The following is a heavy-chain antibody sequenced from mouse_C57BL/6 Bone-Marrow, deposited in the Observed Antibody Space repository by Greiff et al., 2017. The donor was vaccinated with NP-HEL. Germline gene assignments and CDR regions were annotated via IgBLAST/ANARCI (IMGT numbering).Heavy chain of an antibody. Sequence: QVTLKECGPGILQPSQTLSLTCSFSGFSLSTFGMGVGWIRQPSGKGLEWLAHIWWDDDKYYNPALKSRLTITKDTAKNQVILRIANVDTADTATYCCARMGYSNYVWYFDVWGTGTTVTVSS. J-gene: IGHJ1*03. D-gene: IGHD2-5*01. CDR3: ARMGYSNYVWYFDV. V-gene: IGHV8-8*01. CDR2: IWWDDDK. CDR1: GFSLSTFGMG.